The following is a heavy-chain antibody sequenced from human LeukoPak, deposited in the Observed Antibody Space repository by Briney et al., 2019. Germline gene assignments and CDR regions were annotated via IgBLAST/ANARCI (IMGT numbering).Heavy chain of an antibody. D-gene: IGHD1-1*01. V-gene: IGHV4-59*12. CDR3: ARARPQSHLERRGEDFDY. CDR1: GGSISSYY. CDR2: IYYSGST. J-gene: IGHJ4*02. Sequence: SETLSLTCTVSGGSISSYYWSWIRQPPGKGLEWIGYIYYSGSTNYNPSLKSRVTISVDTSKTQFSLKLSSVTAADTAVYFCARARPQSHLERRGEDFDYWGQGTLVTVSS.